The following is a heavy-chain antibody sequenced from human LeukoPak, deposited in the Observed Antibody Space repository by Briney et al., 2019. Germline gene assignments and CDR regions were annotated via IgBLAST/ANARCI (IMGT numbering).Heavy chain of an antibody. D-gene: IGHD3-9*01. CDR3: VGDNLPNHDIFDY. Sequence: PSQTLSLTCTVSGGSISSYYWSWIRQPPGEGLEWIGYIYYTGTTNYNPSLQSRVTVSMDTSKNQFSLKLSSVTAADTAVYYCVGDNLPNHDIFDYWGQGALVTVSS. CDR2: IYYTGTT. V-gene: IGHV4-59*01. CDR1: GGSISSYY. J-gene: IGHJ4*02.